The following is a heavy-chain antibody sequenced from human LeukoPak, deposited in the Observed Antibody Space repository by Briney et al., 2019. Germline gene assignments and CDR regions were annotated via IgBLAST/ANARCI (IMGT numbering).Heavy chain of an antibody. V-gene: IGHV3-33*01. D-gene: IGHD3-10*01. CDR2: IWYDGSNK. CDR3: ARDLGHTSGLDY. J-gene: IGHJ4*02. Sequence: GRSLRLSCAASGFIFSSYGMHWVRQAPGKGLEWVAVIWYDGSNKYYADSVKGRFTISRDNSKNTLYLQMNSLRAEDTAVYYCARDLGHTSGLDYWGQGTLVTVSS. CDR1: GFIFSSYG.